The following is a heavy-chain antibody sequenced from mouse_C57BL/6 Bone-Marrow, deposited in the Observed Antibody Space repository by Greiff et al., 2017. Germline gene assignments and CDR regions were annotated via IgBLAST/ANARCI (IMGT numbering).Heavy chain of an antibody. Sequence: VQLQQSGAELVRPGASVKLSCTASGFNIKDDYMHWVKQRPEQGLEWIGWFDPENGDPEYASKFQGKATITVDTASNTAYLQLSSVTSEDTAVYYCTTGYYFDYWGQGTTLTVSS. V-gene: IGHV14-4*01. CDR2: FDPENGDP. J-gene: IGHJ2*01. CDR1: GFNIKDDY. D-gene: IGHD2-2*01. CDR3: TTGYYFDY.